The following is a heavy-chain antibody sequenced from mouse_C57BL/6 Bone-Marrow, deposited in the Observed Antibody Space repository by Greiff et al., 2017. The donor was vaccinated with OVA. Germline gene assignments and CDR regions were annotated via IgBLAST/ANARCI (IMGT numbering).Heavy chain of an antibody. CDR1: GYTFTSYW. CDR2: IHPNSGST. Sequence: VQLQQPGAELVKPGASVKLSCKTSGYTFTSYWMHWVKQRPGQGLEWIGMIHPNSGSTNYNEKFKSKATLTVDKSSSTAYMQLSSLTSEDSAVYYCARGGFSYSNYVGWYFDVWGTGTTVTVSS. V-gene: IGHV1-64*01. D-gene: IGHD2-5*01. CDR3: ARGGFSYSNYVGWYFDV. J-gene: IGHJ1*03.